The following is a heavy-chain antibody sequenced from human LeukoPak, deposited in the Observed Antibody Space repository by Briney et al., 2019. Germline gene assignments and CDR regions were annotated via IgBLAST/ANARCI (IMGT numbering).Heavy chain of an antibody. D-gene: IGHD1-1*01. Sequence: PSQTLSLTCSVSGGSISSGYYWGWIRQPPGKGLEWIGSIYHSGSTYYNPSLKSRVTISVDTSKNQFSLKLSSVTAADTAVYYCARVGMVQGGYDYWGQGTLVTVSS. CDR2: IYHSGST. J-gene: IGHJ4*02. CDR1: GGSISSGYY. CDR3: ARVGMVQGGYDY. V-gene: IGHV4-38-2*02.